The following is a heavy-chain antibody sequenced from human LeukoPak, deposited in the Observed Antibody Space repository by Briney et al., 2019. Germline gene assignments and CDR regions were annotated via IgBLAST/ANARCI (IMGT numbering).Heavy chain of an antibody. Sequence: GGSLRLSCAASGFTFSSYWMSWVRQAPGKGLEWVANIKQDGSEKHYVDSVKGRFTVSRDNAKNSVYLQMNSLRAEDAAVYYCARGIVDDYWGQGTLVTVSS. CDR3: ARGIVDDY. V-gene: IGHV3-7*04. CDR1: GFTFSSYW. J-gene: IGHJ4*02. D-gene: IGHD1-26*01. CDR2: IKQDGSEK.